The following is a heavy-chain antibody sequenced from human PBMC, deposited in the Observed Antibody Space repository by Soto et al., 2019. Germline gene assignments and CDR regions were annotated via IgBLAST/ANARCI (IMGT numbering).Heavy chain of an antibody. Sequence: EVQLLESGRDLIQPGGSLRLSCAASGFSFSSYPMSWVRQAPGKGLEWVAAISGAGVSTYYADSVRGRFTISRENSKNTLYLQMSSLRAEDTALYYCAKDHLTSGGTFWFDPWGQGPLVTVSS. D-gene: IGHD6-13*01. J-gene: IGHJ5*02. CDR1: GFSFSSYP. V-gene: IGHV3-23*01. CDR2: ISGAGVST. CDR3: AKDHLTSGGTFWFDP.